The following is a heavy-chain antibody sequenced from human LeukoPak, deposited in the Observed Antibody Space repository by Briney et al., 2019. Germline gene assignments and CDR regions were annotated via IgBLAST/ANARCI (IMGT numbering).Heavy chain of an antibody. CDR3: ATDPVAAPPY. D-gene: IGHD6-6*01. CDR1: GSTFSSYA. CDR2: ISSSSRHI. V-gene: IGHV3-21*01. Sequence: PGGSLRLSCAASGSTFSSYAMSWVRQAPGKGLEWVSSISSSSRHIYYADSVKGRFTVSRDNAKNSLYLQMNSLRAEDTAVYYCATDPVAAPPYWGQGTLVTVSS. J-gene: IGHJ4*02.